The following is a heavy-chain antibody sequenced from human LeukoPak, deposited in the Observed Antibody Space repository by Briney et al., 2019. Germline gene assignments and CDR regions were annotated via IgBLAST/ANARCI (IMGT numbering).Heavy chain of an antibody. Sequence: ASVKVSCKASGHTFPSYDINWVRQATGQGLEGMGWMNPNSGNTGYAQKFQGRVTMTRNTSISTAYMELSSLRSEDTAVYYCARDSSSWYYYYYMDVWGKGTTVTVSS. D-gene: IGHD6-13*01. CDR3: ARDSSSWYYYYYMDV. CDR2: MNPNSGNT. J-gene: IGHJ6*03. CDR1: GHTFPSYD. V-gene: IGHV1-8*01.